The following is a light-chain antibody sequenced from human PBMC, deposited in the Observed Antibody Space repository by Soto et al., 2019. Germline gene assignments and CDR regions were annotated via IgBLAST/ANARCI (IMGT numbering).Light chain of an antibody. CDR3: QQSNNWPT. J-gene: IGKJ1*01. CDR2: GAS. CDR1: QSVSSN. Sequence: EGVMTQSPATLSVSPVEIATLCFRASQSVSSNLAWYQQKPGQVPRLLIYGASTRATGIPARFSGSGSGTEFTLTISSLQSEDSAVYYCQQSNNWPTFGLGTKVDIK. V-gene: IGKV3-15*01.